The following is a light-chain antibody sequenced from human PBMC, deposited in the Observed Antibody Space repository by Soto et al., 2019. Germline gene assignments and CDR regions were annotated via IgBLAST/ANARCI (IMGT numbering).Light chain of an antibody. CDR3: RSYASTTKFVV. CDR1: SSDIGGYNY. CDR2: EVN. Sequence: QSALTQPPSASGSPGQSVTISCTGTSSDIGGYNYVSWYQQYSGKAPKLMIYEVNKRPSGVPDRFSGSKSGNTASLTVSGLAADDEADYCCRSYASTTKFVVFGGGTKLTVL. V-gene: IGLV2-8*01. J-gene: IGLJ2*01.